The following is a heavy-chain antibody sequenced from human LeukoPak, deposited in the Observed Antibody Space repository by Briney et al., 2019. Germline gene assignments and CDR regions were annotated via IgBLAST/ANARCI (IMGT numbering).Heavy chain of an antibody. CDR1: GFTFYDYA. J-gene: IGHJ4*02. D-gene: IGHD3-22*01. V-gene: IGHV3-9*01. Sequence: GRSLRLSCAASGFTFYDYAMHWVRHAPGKGLEWVSGISWNSGSIGYADSVKGRFTISRDNAKNSLYLQMNSLRAEDTALYYCAKGYYYDSSGMGDWGQGTLVTVSS. CDR2: ISWNSGSI. CDR3: AKGYYYDSSGMGD.